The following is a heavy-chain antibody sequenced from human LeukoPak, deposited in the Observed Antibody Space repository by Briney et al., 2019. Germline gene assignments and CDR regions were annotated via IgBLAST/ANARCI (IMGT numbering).Heavy chain of an antibody. CDR1: GFSLSGDW. Sequence: GRSLRLSCVGSGFSLSGDWMTWVRQAPGTGLEWVANIKEDGGETYYVDSVKGRFTISRDNAKNSLYLQMNNLRAEDTAVYFCARPVNRLFLFWGPGTLVTVSS. CDR2: IKEDGGET. V-gene: IGHV3-7*01. CDR3: ARPVNRLFLF. J-gene: IGHJ4*02. D-gene: IGHD2-21*01.